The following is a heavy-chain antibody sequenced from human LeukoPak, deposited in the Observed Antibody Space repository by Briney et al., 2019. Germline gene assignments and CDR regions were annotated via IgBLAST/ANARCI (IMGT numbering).Heavy chain of an antibody. J-gene: IGHJ4*02. D-gene: IGHD5-18*01. CDR2: IYHSGST. CDR3: ARDREEGYSYALGLDY. V-gene: IGHV4-4*02. CDR1: GGSISSSNW. Sequence: SETLSLTCAVSGGSISSSNWWSWVRQPPGKGLEWIGEIYHSGSTNYNLSLKSRVTISVDKSKNQFSLKLSSVTAEDTAVYYCARDREEGYSYALGLDYWGQGTLVTVSS.